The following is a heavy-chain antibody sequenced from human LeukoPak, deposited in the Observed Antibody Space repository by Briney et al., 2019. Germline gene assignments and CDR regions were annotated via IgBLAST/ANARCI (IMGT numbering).Heavy chain of an antibody. Sequence: PGRSLRLSCAASEFTFSSYAMHWVRQAPGKGLEWVALVSNDGGDKYYADSVKGRFTISRDNSKNTLYLQMNSLRGEDTGVYYCAKAHLLDWLLPFDYLGQGTLVTVSS. J-gene: IGHJ4*02. CDR3: AKAHLLDWLLPFDY. V-gene: IGHV3-30*18. D-gene: IGHD3/OR15-3a*01. CDR2: VSNDGGDK. CDR1: EFTFSSYA.